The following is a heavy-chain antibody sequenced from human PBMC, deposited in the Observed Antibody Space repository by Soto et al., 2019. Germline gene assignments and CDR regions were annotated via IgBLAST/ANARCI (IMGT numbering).Heavy chain of an antibody. CDR3: ARADSGYAHGYYYYGMDC. D-gene: IGHD5-12*01. V-gene: IGHV3-48*01. CDR2: ISSSSSTI. CDR1: GFTFSSYS. Sequence: GGSLRLSCAASGFTFSSYSMNWVRQAPGKGLEWVSYISSSSSTIYYADSVKGRFTISRDNAKNSLYLQMNSLRAEDTAVYYCARADSGYAHGYYYYGMDCRGQRTTVTVSS. J-gene: IGHJ6*02.